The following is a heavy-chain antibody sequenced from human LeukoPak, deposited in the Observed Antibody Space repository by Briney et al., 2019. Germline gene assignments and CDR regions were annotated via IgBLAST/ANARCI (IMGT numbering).Heavy chain of an antibody. Sequence: GGSLRLSCAASGFTVSSNYMSWVRQAPGKGLEWVAVISYDGSNKYYADSVKGRFTISRDNSKNTLYLQMNSLRAEDTAVYYCAKDPHSSSWPYYFDYWGQGTLVTVSS. D-gene: IGHD6-13*01. J-gene: IGHJ4*02. CDR2: ISYDGSNK. CDR3: AKDPHSSSWPYYFDY. V-gene: IGHV3-30*18. CDR1: GFTVSSNY.